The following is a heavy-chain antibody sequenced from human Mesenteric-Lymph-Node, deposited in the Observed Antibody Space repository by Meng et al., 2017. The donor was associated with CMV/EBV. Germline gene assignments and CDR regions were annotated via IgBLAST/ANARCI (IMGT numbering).Heavy chain of an antibody. V-gene: IGHV1-69*05. Sequence: SVKVSCKASGRTFSSYAISWVRQAPGQGLEWMGGIIPIFGTANYAQKFQGRVTITTDESTSTAYMELSSLRSEDTAVYYCARARYCSSTSCYGSYYYYGMDVWGQGTTVTVSS. CDR3: ARARYCSSTSCYGSYYYYGMDV. D-gene: IGHD2-2*01. CDR2: IIPIFGTA. CDR1: GRTFSSYA. J-gene: IGHJ6*02.